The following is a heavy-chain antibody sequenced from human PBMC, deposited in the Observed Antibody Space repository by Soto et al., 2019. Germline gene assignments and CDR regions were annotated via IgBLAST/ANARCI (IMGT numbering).Heavy chain of an antibody. Sequence: GESLKISCKGSVYSFDNYWIGWVRQMPGKGLEWMAIIYPGDSDRRYSPSFQGQVTISADQSISTAYLQWSSLKASDTAIYYCVRYRSRDYYYGMDVWGQGTTVTVSS. D-gene: IGHD1-26*01. V-gene: IGHV5-51*01. J-gene: IGHJ6*02. CDR1: VYSFDNYW. CDR3: VRYRSRDYYYGMDV. CDR2: IYPGDSDR.